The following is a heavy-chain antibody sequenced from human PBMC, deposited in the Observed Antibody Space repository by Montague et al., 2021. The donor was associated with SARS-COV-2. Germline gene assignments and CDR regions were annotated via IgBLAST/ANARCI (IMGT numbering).Heavy chain of an antibody. D-gene: IGHD2-2*01. J-gene: IGHJ3*02. Sequence: SETLSLTCTVSGGSISNSHYYCAWIHQPPGKGLEWIGSIYFNGHSYYNPSLKNRASISLDTSKNQYYLKLNSVAAADTAVYYCARQPPYQTGALDIWGQGTMVTVSS. CDR2: IYFNGHS. V-gene: IGHV4-39*01. CDR1: GGSISNSHYY. CDR3: ARQPPYQTGALDI.